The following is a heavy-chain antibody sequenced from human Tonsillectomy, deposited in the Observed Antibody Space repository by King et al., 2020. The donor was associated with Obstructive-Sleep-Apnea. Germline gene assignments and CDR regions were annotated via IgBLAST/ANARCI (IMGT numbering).Heavy chain of an antibody. CDR3: ARVGAPALMVYVGFDY. CDR1: GDSISSSSYY. J-gene: IGHJ4*01. D-gene: IGHD2-8*01. V-gene: IGHV4-39*07. CDR2: IHYSGST. Sequence: QLQESGPGLVKPSETLSLTCTVSGDSISSSSYYWGWIRQSPGKGLEWIGTIHYSGSTYYSPSLKSRVTMSVETSKNRFSLRLSSVTAADAAVYDCARVGAPALMVYVGFDYCGHGTLVTVSS.